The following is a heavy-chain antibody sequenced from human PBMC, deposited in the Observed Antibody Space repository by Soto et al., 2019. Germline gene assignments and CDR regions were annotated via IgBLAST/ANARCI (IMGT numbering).Heavy chain of an antibody. CDR2: LKSDGSNT. CDR1: GFTLSSYW. J-gene: IGHJ6*02. D-gene: IGHD2-15*01. V-gene: IGHV3-74*01. CDR3: ARGIKTYYGMDV. Sequence: GGSLRLSCAASGFTLSSYWMHWVRQAPGKGLVWVSRLKSDGSNTNDADSVKGRFTISRDNAKNTLYLQMNSLRAEDTAVYYCARGIKTYYGMDVWGQGTTVTVSS.